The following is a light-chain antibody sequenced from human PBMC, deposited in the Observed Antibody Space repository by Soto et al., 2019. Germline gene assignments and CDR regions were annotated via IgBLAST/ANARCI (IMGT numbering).Light chain of an antibody. J-gene: IGLJ3*02. Sequence: QLVLTQSPSASASLGASVKLTCTLSSGHSSNVIAWHQQQPEKGPRYMMKLNSDGSHSKGDGIPDRFSGSRSGADRYLTISSLQSEDEGDYYCQTWGTGIRVFGGGTQLTVL. CDR1: SGHSSNV. CDR3: QTWGTGIRV. V-gene: IGLV4-69*02. CDR2: LNSDGSH.